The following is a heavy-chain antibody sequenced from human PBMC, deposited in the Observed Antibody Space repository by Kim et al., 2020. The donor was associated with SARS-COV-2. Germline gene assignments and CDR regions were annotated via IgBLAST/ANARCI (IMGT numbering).Heavy chain of an antibody. D-gene: IGHD3-22*01. CDR3: ARDLYYYDSSGWHAFDI. V-gene: IGHV3-53*01. Sequence: VEGRFTISRDNSKTTLYLQMNSLRAEDTAVYYCARDLYYYDSSGWHAFDIWGQGTMVTVSS. J-gene: IGHJ3*02.